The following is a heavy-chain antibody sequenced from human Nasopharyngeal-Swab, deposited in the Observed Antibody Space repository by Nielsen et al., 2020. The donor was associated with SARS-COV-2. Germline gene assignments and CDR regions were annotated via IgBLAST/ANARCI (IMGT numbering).Heavy chain of an antibody. CDR3: ARWGPYSSMDV. CDR2: IYYSGST. D-gene: IGHD6-13*01. V-gene: IGHV4-31*03. J-gene: IGHJ6*02. CDR1: GGSISSGFYY. Sequence: SETLSLTCTVSGGSISSGFYYWSWIRQHPGKGLEWIGYIYYSGSTYYNPSLKSRVTISVDTSKNQFSLKLSSVTAADTAVYYCARWGPYSSMDVWGQGTTVTVSS.